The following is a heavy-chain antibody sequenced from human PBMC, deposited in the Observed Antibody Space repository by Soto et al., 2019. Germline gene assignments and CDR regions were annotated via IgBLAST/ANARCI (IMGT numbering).Heavy chain of an antibody. CDR3: ARDLVYSTMIVVVITTGYFDY. Sequence: GASVKVSCKASGYTFTGYCMHWVRQAPGQGLEWMGWIDPNSGGTNYAQKFQGRVTMTRDTSISTAYMELSRLRSDDTAVYYCARDLVYSTMIVVVITTGYFDYWGQGTLVTVSS. D-gene: IGHD3-22*01. CDR2: IDPNSGGT. V-gene: IGHV1-2*02. J-gene: IGHJ4*02. CDR1: GYTFTGYC.